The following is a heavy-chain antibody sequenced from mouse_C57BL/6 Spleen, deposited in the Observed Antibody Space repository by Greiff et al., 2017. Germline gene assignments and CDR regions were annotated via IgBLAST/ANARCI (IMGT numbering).Heavy chain of an antibody. V-gene: IGHV1-69*01. CDR1: GYTFTSYW. J-gene: IGHJ2*01. Sequence: QVQLKQPGAELVMPGASVKLSCKASGYTFTSYWMHWVKQRPGQGLEWIGEIDPSDSYTNYTQKFKGKSTLTVDKSSSTAYMQLSSLTSEDSAVYYCARKPLYHGSSSYYFDYWGQGTTLTVSS. D-gene: IGHD1-1*01. CDR2: IDPSDSYT. CDR3: ARKPLYHGSSSYYFDY.